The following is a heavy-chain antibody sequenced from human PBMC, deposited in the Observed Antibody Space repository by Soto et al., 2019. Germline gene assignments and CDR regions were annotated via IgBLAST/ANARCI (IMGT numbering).Heavy chain of an antibody. CDR3: ARGSGYGNYDY. CDR2: INPNGGST. D-gene: IGHD4-17*01. Sequence: GTSGKGSGRAFGSPFTDYFLHWVGQAPGQGPEWMGWINPNGGSTKSTQAFRGRVTMTRDTSISTAYMEMTRLSSDDTAVYYCARGSGYGNYDYWGHGTLVTVSS. CDR1: GSPFTDYF. V-gene: IGHV1-2*02. J-gene: IGHJ4*01.